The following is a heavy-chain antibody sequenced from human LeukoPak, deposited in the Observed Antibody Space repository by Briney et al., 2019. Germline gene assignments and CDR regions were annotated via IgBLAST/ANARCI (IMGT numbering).Heavy chain of an antibody. Sequence: ASVKVSCKASGYTFTGYYMHWVRQAPGQGLEWMGWINPNSGGTNYAQKFQGWVTMTRDTSISTAYMELSRLRSDDTAVYYCARGDYVWGSYRTLPDYWGQGTLVTVSS. CDR1: GYTFTGYY. D-gene: IGHD3-16*02. CDR3: ARGDYVWGSYRTLPDY. J-gene: IGHJ4*02. V-gene: IGHV1-2*04. CDR2: INPNSGGT.